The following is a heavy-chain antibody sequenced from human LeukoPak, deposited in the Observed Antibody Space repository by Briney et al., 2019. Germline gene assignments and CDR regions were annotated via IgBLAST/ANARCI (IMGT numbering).Heavy chain of an antibody. D-gene: IGHD6-19*01. Sequence: GGSLRLSCAASGFTFSSYSMNWVRQAPGKGLEWVPYISSSSSTIYYADSVKGRFTISRDNAKNSLYLQMNSLRAEDTAVYYCAIGGLAGTSYYFDYWGQGTLVTVSS. J-gene: IGHJ4*02. CDR1: GFTFSSYS. CDR3: AIGGLAGTSYYFDY. V-gene: IGHV3-48*04. CDR2: ISSSSSTI.